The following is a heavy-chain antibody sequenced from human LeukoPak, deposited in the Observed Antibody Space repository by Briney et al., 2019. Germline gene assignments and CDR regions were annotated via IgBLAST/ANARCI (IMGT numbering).Heavy chain of an antibody. D-gene: IGHD4-17*01. CDR1: GFTFSSYG. CDR3: AKERMTTVFDY. V-gene: IGHV3-33*06. CDR2: IWYDGSNK. Sequence: PGGSLRLSCAAPGFTFSSYGMHWVRQAPGKGLEWVAVIWYDGSNKYYADSVKGRFTISRENSKNTLYLQMNSLRAEDTAVYYCAKERMTTVFDYWGQGTLVTVSS. J-gene: IGHJ4*02.